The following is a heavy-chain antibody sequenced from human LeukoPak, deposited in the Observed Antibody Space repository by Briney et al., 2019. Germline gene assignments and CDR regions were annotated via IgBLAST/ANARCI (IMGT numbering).Heavy chain of an antibody. D-gene: IGHD2-2*02. J-gene: IGHJ6*02. CDR2: INPNSGGT. CDR1: GYTFTGYY. Sequence: ASVKLSCKASGYTFTGYYMHWVRQAPGQGLEWMRCINPNSGGTNYAQKFQCRVIMTRDTSISTAYMELSRLRSADTAAYYCARGFVVPAAILGHYYYYGMDVWGQGTTVTVSS. CDR3: ARGFVVPAAILGHYYYYGMDV. V-gene: IGHV1-2*02.